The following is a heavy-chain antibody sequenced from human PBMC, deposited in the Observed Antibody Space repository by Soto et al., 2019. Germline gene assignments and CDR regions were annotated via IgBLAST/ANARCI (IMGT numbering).Heavy chain of an antibody. Sequence: GESLKISCKGSGYSFTSYWIGWVRQMPGKGLEWMGIIYPGDSDTRYSPSFQGQVTISADKSISTAYLQWSSLKASDTAMYYCARQRARSVAGLGAAWKKYYYYGMDVWGQGTTVTVSS. CDR3: ARQRARSVAGLGAAWKKYYYYGMDV. CDR1: GYSFTSYW. CDR2: IYPGDSDT. J-gene: IGHJ6*02. D-gene: IGHD2-15*01. V-gene: IGHV5-51*01.